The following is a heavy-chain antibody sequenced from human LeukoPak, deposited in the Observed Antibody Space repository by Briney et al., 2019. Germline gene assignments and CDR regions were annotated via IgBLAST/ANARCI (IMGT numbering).Heavy chain of an antibody. CDR3: AKGRGYDFWSGYSSFDY. CDR2: ISYDGSNK. CDR1: GFTVSSYG. D-gene: IGHD3-3*01. J-gene: IGHJ4*02. Sequence: GGSLRLSCAASGFTVSSYGMHWVRQAPGKGLEWVAVISYDGSNKYYADSVKGRFTISRDNSKNTLYLQMNSLRAEDTAVYYCAKGRGYDFWSGYSSFDYWGQGTLVTVSS. V-gene: IGHV3-30*18.